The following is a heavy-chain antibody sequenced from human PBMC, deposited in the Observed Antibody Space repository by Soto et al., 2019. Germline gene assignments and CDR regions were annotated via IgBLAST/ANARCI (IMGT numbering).Heavy chain of an antibody. CDR2: IYWDDDK. CDR1: GFSLSTSGVG. J-gene: IGHJ6*03. Sequence: QITLKESGPTLVKPTQTLTLTSTFSGFSLSTSGVGVGWIRQPPGKALEWLALIYWDDDKRYSPSLKSRLTITKDTSKNQVVLTMTNMDPVDTATYYCAHTVVVARCYYSYDYMDVRGKGTTVTVSS. D-gene: IGHD2-15*01. CDR3: AHTVVVARCYYSYDYMDV. V-gene: IGHV2-5*02.